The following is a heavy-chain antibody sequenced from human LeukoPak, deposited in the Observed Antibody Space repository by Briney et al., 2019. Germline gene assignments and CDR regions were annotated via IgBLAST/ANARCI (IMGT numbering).Heavy chain of an antibody. CDR3: ARDRSGYFDY. D-gene: IGHD3-10*01. CDR1: GGSFSGYY. Sequence: KPSETLSLTCAVYGGSFSGYYWSWIRQPPGKGLEWIGEINHSGSTNYNPSLKSRVTISLDTSKNQFSLKLSSVTAADTAVYYCARDRSGYFDYWGQGTLVTVSS. J-gene: IGHJ4*02. CDR2: INHSGST. V-gene: IGHV4-34*01.